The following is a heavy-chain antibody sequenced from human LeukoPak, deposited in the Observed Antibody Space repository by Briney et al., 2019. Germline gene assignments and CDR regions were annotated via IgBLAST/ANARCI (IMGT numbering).Heavy chain of an antibody. V-gene: IGHV3-23*01. CDR3: ARDLIDPIQLWSEALDI. J-gene: IGHJ3*02. CDR2: ISGSGGST. CDR1: GFTFSCYA. D-gene: IGHD5-18*01. Sequence: GGSLRLSCAASGFTFSCYAMSWVGRAPGKGLEWVSAISGSGGSTYYADSVKGRFTISRGNAKNSLYLQMNSLRVEDTAVYYCARDLIDPIQLWSEALDIWGQGTMVTVSS.